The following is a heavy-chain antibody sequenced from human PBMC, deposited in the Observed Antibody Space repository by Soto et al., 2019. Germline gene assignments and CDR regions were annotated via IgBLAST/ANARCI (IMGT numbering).Heavy chain of an antibody. CDR1: GYTLTELS. J-gene: IGHJ6*02. CDR3: ATDLHSGYDSPYYYGMDV. V-gene: IGHV1-24*01. Sequence: QVQLVQSGAEVKKPGALVKVSCKVSGYTLTELSMHWVRQAPGKGLEWMGGFDPEDGETIYAQKFQGRVTMTEDTSTDTAYMELSSLRSEDTAVYYCATDLHSGYDSPYYYGMDVWGQGTTVTVSS. D-gene: IGHD5-12*01. CDR2: FDPEDGET.